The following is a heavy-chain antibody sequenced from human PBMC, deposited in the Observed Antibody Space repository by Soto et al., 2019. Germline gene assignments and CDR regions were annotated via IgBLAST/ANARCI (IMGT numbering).Heavy chain of an antibody. Sequence: ASVKVSCKACGYIFTSYDINWVRQATGQGLEWMGWMNPNSGNTGYAQNFQGSVTMTMDTSISTASMELSSLISDYTSVYSCARIKIYYDRGGPFDHWGQGTLVTVSS. CDR3: ARIKIYYDRGGPFDH. CDR1: GYIFTSYD. V-gene: IGHV1-8*01. CDR2: MNPNSGNT. D-gene: IGHD3-22*01. J-gene: IGHJ4*02.